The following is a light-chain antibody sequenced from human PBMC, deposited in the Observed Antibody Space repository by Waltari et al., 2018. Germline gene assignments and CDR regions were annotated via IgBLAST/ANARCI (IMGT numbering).Light chain of an antibody. CDR1: NIGGKG. J-gene: IGLJ1*01. Sequence: SYVLTQPPSVSVAPGKTAKMTCGGNNIGGKGVDWYQQRPGQAPVLVVYDDSDRPSGIPERFSGSNSGNTATLTISRVEAGDEADYYCQVWDSSSEHYVFGTGTRVTVL. CDR2: DDS. V-gene: IGLV3-21*03. CDR3: QVWDSSSEHYV.